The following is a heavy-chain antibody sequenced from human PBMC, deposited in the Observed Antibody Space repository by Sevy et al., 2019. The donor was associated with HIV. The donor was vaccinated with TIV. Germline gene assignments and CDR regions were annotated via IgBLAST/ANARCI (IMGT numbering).Heavy chain of an antibody. V-gene: IGHV4-59*02. CDR1: GDSVSSGY. Sequence: SETLSLTCAVSGDSVSSGYWSWIRQPPEKGLEWIGYFYYSGRTNYNPSLKSRVTISVDTSKNQFSLKLTSVTAADTAVYYCAEVSPSYYYGVGAWGQRTTVTVSS. CDR3: AEVSPSYYYGVGA. CDR2: FYYSGRT. J-gene: IGHJ6*02.